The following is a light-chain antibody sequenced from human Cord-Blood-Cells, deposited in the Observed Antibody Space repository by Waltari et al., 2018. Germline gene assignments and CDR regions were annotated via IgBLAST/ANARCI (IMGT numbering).Light chain of an antibody. CDR2: AAS. J-gene: IGKJ2*01. V-gene: IGKV1-39*01. Sequence: EIQMTQSPFSLSASVGDRITITCRASQSISSYLNWYQQKPGKAPKLLIYAASSLQSGVPSRFSGSGSGTDFTLTISSLQPEDFATYYCQQSYSTPHTFGQGTMVEIK. CDR1: QSISSY. CDR3: QQSYSTPHT.